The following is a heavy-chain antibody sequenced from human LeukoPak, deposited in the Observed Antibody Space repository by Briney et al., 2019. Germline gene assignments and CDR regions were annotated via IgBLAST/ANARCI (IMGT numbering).Heavy chain of an antibody. V-gene: IGHV3-7*01. CDR1: EFTFSRYW. Sequence: GGSLRLSCTASEFTFSRYWMSWVRQAPGKGLEWVANIKEDGSEKYYVDSVKGRFTISRDNAKNSLYLQMNSLRAEDTAVYYCAGRIFDIWGQGKMVTVSS. CDR3: AGRIFDI. J-gene: IGHJ3*02. CDR2: IKEDGSEK. D-gene: IGHD1-26*01.